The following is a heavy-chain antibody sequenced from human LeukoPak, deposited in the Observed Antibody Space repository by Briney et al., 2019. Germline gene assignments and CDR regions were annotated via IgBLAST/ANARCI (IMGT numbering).Heavy chain of an antibody. D-gene: IGHD7-27*01. V-gene: IGHV3-30*04. Sequence: PGRSLRLSCAASGFTFSSYAIHWVRQAPGQGLEWVAYISNNGRNKDYADSVKGRFTISRDNSKNTLYLQVNSLRPEDTAVYYCAKDLNWGGRWGQGTLVTVSS. J-gene: IGHJ4*02. CDR2: ISNNGRNK. CDR1: GFTFSSYA. CDR3: AKDLNWGGR.